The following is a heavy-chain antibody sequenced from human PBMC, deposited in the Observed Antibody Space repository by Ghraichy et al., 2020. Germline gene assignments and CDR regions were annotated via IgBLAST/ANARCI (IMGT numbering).Heavy chain of an antibody. V-gene: IGHV3-48*03. D-gene: IGHD2-15*01. Sequence: GGSLRLSCAASGFTFSSYEMNWVRQAPGKGLEWVSYISSSGSTIYYADSVKGRFTISRDNAKNSLYLQMNSLRAEDTAVYYCARLLYDCSGGSCYWAFDYWGQGTLVTVSS. CDR3: ARLLYDCSGGSCYWAFDY. CDR2: ISSSGSTI. J-gene: IGHJ4*02. CDR1: GFTFSSYE.